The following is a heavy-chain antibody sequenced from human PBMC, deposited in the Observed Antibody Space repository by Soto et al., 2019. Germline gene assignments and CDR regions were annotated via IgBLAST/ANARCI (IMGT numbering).Heavy chain of an antibody. CDR1: GFTFSSYG. Sequence: PGGSLRLSCAASGFTFSSYGMHWVRQAPGKGLEWVAVIWYDGSNKYYADSVKGRFTISRDNSKNTLYLQMNSLRAEDTAVYYCARDTYYYDSSGYYYFDYWGQGTLVTVSS. J-gene: IGHJ4*02. V-gene: IGHV3-33*01. CDR2: IWYDGSNK. D-gene: IGHD3-22*01. CDR3: ARDTYYYDSSGYYYFDY.